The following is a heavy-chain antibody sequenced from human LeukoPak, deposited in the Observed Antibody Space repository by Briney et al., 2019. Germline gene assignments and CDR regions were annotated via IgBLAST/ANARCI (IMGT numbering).Heavy chain of an antibody. J-gene: IGHJ5*02. CDR3: ARSDIVVVLAANLPWGFDP. CDR1: GGSISSGSYY. V-gene: IGHV4-61*02. CDR2: IYTSGST. D-gene: IGHD2-2*01. Sequence: SQTLSLTCTVSGGSISSGSYYWSWIRQPAGKGLEWIGRIYTSGSTNYNPSLKSRVTISVDTSKNQFSLKLSSVTAADTAVYYCARSDIVVVLAANLPWGFDPWGQGTLVTVSS.